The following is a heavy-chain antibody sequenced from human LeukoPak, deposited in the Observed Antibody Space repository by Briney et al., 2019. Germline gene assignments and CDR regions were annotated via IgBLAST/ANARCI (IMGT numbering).Heavy chain of an antibody. V-gene: IGHV4-61*02. Sequence: SETLSLTCTVSGGSISSGSYYWSWIRQPAGKGLEWIGRIYTSGSTNYNSSLKSRVTMSVDTSKNQFSLKLNSVTAADTAVYYCARGLGDYYIAFDIWGQGTMVTVSS. CDR1: GGSISSGSYY. J-gene: IGHJ3*02. CDR3: ARGLGDYYIAFDI. CDR2: IYTSGST. D-gene: IGHD2-21*02.